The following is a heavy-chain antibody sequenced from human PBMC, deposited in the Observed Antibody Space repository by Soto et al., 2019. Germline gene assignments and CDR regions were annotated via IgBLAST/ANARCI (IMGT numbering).Heavy chain of an antibody. Sequence: ASVKVSCKASGYTFTGYYMHWVRQAPGQGLEWMGWINPNSGGTNYAQKFQGRVTMTRDTSISTAYMELSRLRSDDTAVYYCARDSGVVVTAIFDYWGQGTLVTVSS. V-gene: IGHV1-2*02. CDR2: INPNSGGT. J-gene: IGHJ4*02. CDR1: GYTFTGYY. CDR3: ARDSGVVVTAIFDY. D-gene: IGHD2-21*02.